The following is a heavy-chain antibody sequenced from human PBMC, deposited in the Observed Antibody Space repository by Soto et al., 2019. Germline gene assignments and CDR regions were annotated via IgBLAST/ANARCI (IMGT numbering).Heavy chain of an antibody. CDR3: ARVRGDIVVVPAATPYYYYGMDV. CDR1: GYTFTSYG. Sequence: QVQLVQSGAEVKKPGASVKVSCKASGYTFTSYGISWVRQAPGQGLEWMGWISAYNGNTNYAQKLQGSVPMTTDTSTSTAYMELRSLRSDDTAVYYCARVRGDIVVVPAATPYYYYGMDVWGQGTTVTVSS. V-gene: IGHV1-18*01. J-gene: IGHJ6*02. CDR2: ISAYNGNT. D-gene: IGHD2-2*01.